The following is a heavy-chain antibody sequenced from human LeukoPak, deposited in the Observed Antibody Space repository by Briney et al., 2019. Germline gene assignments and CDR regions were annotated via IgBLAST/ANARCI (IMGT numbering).Heavy chain of an antibody. CDR1: GFTFSSYA. J-gene: IGHJ4*02. CDR2: ISNSGGST. Sequence: PGGSLRLSCAASGFTFSSYAMSWVRQAPGKGLEWVSTISNSGGSTYYADSVKGRFTISRDRSQNTLYLQMKSLRAEDTAVYYCARGAMSTFARFDSWGQGTLVSVSS. CDR3: ARGAMSTFARFDS. D-gene: IGHD2/OR15-2a*01. V-gene: IGHV3-23*01.